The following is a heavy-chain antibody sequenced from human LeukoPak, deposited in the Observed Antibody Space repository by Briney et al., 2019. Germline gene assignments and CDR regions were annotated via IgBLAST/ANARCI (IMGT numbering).Heavy chain of an antibody. CDR1: GGSISNYY. CDR2: IYYSGST. Sequence: EXLSLTXTVSGGSISNYYWNWIRQPPGKGLEWIGYIYYSGSTNYNPSLTSRVTISVDTSKNQFSLKLTSVTAADTAVYYCARCPYSSSTLFDYWGQGTLVTVSS. V-gene: IGHV4-59*01. D-gene: IGHD6-6*01. J-gene: IGHJ4*02. CDR3: ARCPYSSSTLFDY.